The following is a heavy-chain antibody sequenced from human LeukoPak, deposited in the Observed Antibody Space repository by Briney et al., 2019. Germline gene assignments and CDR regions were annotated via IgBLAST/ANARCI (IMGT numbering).Heavy chain of an antibody. V-gene: IGHV4-34*01. J-gene: IGHJ6*04. CDR2: INHSGST. D-gene: IGHD1-26*01. CDR3: ASGPGGSYYHV. CDR1: GGSFGVYY. Sequence: SETLSLTCAVYGGSFGVYYWGGFGNPQGKGWEWIGEINHSGSTNYNPSPKSRVTISVDTSKNQFSLKLSSVTAADTAVYYCASGPGGSYYHVWGKGTTVTVSS.